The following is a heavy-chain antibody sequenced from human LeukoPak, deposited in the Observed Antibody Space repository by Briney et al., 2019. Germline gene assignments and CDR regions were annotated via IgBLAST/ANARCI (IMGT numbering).Heavy chain of an antibody. D-gene: IGHD3-22*01. CDR3: AREYRYDSSGYYYFGY. V-gene: IGHV3-33*01. CDR1: GFTFSSYG. J-gene: IGHJ4*02. Sequence: GRSLRLSCAASGFTFSSYGMHWVRQAPGKGLEWVAVIWYDGSNKYYADSVKGRFTISRDNSKNTLYLQMKSLRAEDTAVYYCAREYRYDSSGYYYFGYWGQGTLVTVSS. CDR2: IWYDGSNK.